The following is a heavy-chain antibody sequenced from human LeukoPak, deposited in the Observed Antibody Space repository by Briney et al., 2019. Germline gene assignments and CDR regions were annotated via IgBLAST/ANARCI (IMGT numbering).Heavy chain of an antibody. J-gene: IGHJ4*02. CDR3: ARARASYNPFDY. Sequence: PGGSLRLSCAVSGFTFSSDWMIWVRQAPGKGLEWVSAISGSGGSTYYADSVKGRFTISRDNSKNSLYLQMNSLRAEDTAVYYCARARASYNPFDYWGQGTLVTVSS. CDR1: GFTFSSDW. V-gene: IGHV3-23*01. D-gene: IGHD5-24*01. CDR2: ISGSGGST.